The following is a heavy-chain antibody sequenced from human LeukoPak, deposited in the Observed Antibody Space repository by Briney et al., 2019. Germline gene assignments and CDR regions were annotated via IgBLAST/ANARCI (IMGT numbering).Heavy chain of an antibody. J-gene: IGHJ6*03. D-gene: IGHD6-19*01. CDR1: GFTFTTYW. CDR3: ARVLSSSGWYMFRDYSPMTEYYYMDV. Sequence: PGESLRLSCAASGFTFTTYWISCVRQAPGKVLEWVANIKQDGTEKYYVDSVKLRFTISRDNAKHSLYLQMNSLRDDDTDVYYCARVLSSSGWYMFRDYSPMTEYYYMDVWGKGTTVTVSS. CDR2: IKQDGTEK. V-gene: IGHV3-7*01.